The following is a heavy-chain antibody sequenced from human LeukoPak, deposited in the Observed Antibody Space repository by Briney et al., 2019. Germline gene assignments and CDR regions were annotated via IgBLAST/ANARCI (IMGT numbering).Heavy chain of an antibody. CDR2: ISGSGGST. V-gene: IGHV3-23*01. CDR3: AEFAGSGLNNWFDP. J-gene: IGHJ5*02. CDR1: GFTFSRYG. D-gene: IGHD3-10*01. Sequence: PGGSLRLSWGASGFTFSRYGKSLVRQAPGKGLEWVSAISGSGGSTYYADSVKGRFTISRDNSKNTLYLQMNCLRAEDTAVYYCAEFAGSGLNNWFDPWGQGTLVTVSS.